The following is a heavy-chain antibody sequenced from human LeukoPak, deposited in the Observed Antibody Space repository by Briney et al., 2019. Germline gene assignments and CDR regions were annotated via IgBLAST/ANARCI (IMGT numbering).Heavy chain of an antibody. CDR3: ARDRSSGPSGYYYVGAFGI. Sequence: GGSLRLSCAASGFTFSSYSMNWVRQAPGKGLEWVSSISSSSSYIYYADSVKGRFTISRDNAKNSLYLQMNSLRAEDTAVYYCARDRSSGPSGYYYVGAFGIWGQGTMVTVSS. CDR1: GFTFSSYS. CDR2: ISSSSSYI. J-gene: IGHJ3*02. D-gene: IGHD3-22*01. V-gene: IGHV3-21*01.